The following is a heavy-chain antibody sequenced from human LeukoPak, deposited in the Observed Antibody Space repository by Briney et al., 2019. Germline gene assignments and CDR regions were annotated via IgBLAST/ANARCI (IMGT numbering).Heavy chain of an antibody. CDR1: GFPFSDYY. CDR2: ISGSGSTK. Sequence: GGSLRLSCAASGFPFSDYYMSWIRQPPGKGLEWVSYISGSGSTKYYADSVKGRFTISRDSAKNSLSLQINSLRAEDTAAYYCAGGLRGYTYTFHFDYWGQGTLVTVSS. CDR3: AGGLRGYTYTFHFDY. J-gene: IGHJ4*02. V-gene: IGHV3-11*01. D-gene: IGHD5-18*01.